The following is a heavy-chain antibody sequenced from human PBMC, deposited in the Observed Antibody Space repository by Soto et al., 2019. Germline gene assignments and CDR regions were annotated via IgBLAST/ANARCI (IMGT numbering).Heavy chain of an antibody. D-gene: IGHD4-17*01. Sequence: QVTLKESGPVLVKPTETLTLTCSVSGFSLTNGRMGVSWIRQPPWKALEWLAHFFSDAERSYSTSMQSRLNMYKDSSGSQVVLTMTNMAPADTATYFCARMDGDYNYYGLDVWGHGIAVTVSS. CDR3: ARMDGDYNYYGLDV. J-gene: IGHJ6*02. CDR2: FFSDAER. CDR1: GFSLTNGRMG. V-gene: IGHV2-26*01.